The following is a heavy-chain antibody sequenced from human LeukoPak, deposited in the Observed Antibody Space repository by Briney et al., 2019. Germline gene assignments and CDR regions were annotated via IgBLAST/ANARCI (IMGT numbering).Heavy chain of an antibody. CDR2: IQTSGST. CDR3: ARGQGYCSSTSCPAFDY. D-gene: IGHD2-2*01. CDR1: GVSIRSYS. V-gene: IGHV4-4*07. Sequence: SETLSLTCSASGVSIRSYSWSWIRQPSGKGLEWIGRIQTSGSTNYNPSLRSRVTISVDTSKNQFSLKLSSVTAADTAVYYCARGQGYCSSTSCPAFDYWGQGTLVTVSS. J-gene: IGHJ4*02.